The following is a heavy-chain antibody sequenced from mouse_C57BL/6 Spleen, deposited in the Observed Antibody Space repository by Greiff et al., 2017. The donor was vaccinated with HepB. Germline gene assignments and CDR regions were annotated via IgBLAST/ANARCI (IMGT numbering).Heavy chain of an antibody. D-gene: IGHD1-1*01. J-gene: IGHJ4*01. V-gene: IGHV3-6*01. CDR2: ISYDGSN. CDR3: ASDALDYYGSSDYAMDY. CDR1: GYSITSGYY. Sequence: EVQLVESGPGLVKPSQSLSLTCSVTGYSITSGYYWNWIRQFPGNKLEWMGYISYDGSNNYNPSLKNRISITRDTSKNQFFLKLNSVTTEDTATYYCASDALDYYGSSDYAMDYWGQGTSVTVSS.